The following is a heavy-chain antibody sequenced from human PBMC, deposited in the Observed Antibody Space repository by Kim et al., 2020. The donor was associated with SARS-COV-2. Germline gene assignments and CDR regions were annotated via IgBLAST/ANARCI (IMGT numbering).Heavy chain of an antibody. CDR3: TSRPRPTSGGYGPGDY. Sequence: GGSLRLSCAASGFTFNNAWMNWVRQAPGKGLEWVSRIKSKTDGGTTDYAAPVKGRFTISRDDSKNTLYLQMNSLKTEDTAVYYCTSRPRPTSGGYGPGDYWGQGTLVTVSS. V-gene: IGHV3-15*01. CDR1: GFTFNNAW. J-gene: IGHJ4*02. D-gene: IGHD6-19*01. CDR2: IKSKTDGGTT.